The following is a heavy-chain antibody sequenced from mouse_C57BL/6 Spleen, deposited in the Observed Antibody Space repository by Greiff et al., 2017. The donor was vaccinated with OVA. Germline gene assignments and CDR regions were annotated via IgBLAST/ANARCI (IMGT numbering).Heavy chain of an antibody. J-gene: IGHJ2*01. CDR1: GYTFTDYE. D-gene: IGHD4-1*01. V-gene: IGHV1-15*01. CDR2: IDPETGGT. CDR3: TRWDDY. Sequence: VQLQESWAELVRPGASVTLSCKASGYTFTDYEMHWVKQTPVHGLEWIGAIDPETGGTAYNQKFKGKAILTADKSSSTAYMELRSLTSEDSAVYYCTRWDDYWGQGTTLTVSS.